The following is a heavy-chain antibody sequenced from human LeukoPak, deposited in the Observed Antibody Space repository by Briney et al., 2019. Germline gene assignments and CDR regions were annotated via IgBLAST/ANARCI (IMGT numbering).Heavy chain of an antibody. CDR2: ISPDGGTT. J-gene: IGHJ4*02. D-gene: IGHD3-16*01. CDR3: ARDSSAGGGNTFDY. Sequence: PGGSLRLSCAASGFTFSRHWMHWVRQAQGKGLVWVSSISPDGGTTNYADSVKGRFTISRDNAKNTLYLQMNSLRGEDTAVYYCARDSSAGGGNTFDYWGQGTLVTVSS. V-gene: IGHV3-74*01. CDR1: GFTFSRHW.